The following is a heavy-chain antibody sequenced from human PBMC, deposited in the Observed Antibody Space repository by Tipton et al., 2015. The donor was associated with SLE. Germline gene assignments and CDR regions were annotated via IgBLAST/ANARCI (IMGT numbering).Heavy chain of an antibody. Sequence: TLSLTCTVSGYSISTGYSWNWLRQHPGKGLEWIGCIHSRGSTYYTPSLKSRRTMSVDTSNNQFSLQLSSVTAADTALYYCVSSGYPLGSFDGWGQGTMVTVS. CDR3: VSSGYPLGSFDG. CDR2: IHSRGST. V-gene: IGHV4-31*03. CDR1: GYSISTGYS. D-gene: IGHD3-9*01. J-gene: IGHJ3*01.